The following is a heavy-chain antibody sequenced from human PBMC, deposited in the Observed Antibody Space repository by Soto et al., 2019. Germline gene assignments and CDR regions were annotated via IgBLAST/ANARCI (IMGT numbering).Heavy chain of an antibody. CDR3: AKDRGDLITIFGVVQRLSYNGLAP. CDR1: YA. D-gene: IGHD3-3*01. Sequence: YAMRRIIQKTGKGLEWVSAIAFTGSATYYADSVKGRFTISRDNSKNTLYLQMNSLRAEDTAVYYCAKDRGDLITIFGVVQRLSYNGLAPWGQGTPVPVSS. V-gene: IGHV3-23*01. CDR2: IAFTGSAT. J-gene: IGHJ5*02.